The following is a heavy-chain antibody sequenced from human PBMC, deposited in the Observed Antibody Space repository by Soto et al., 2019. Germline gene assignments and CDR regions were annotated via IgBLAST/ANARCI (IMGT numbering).Heavy chain of an antibody. V-gene: IGHV4-39*06. D-gene: IGHD6-13*01. J-gene: IGHJ5*02. Sequence: PSETLSLTCTVSGGSLSSSNYYWAWIRQSPGRGLAWIGTMYYSGSTYYNPSLKSRVTISVDTSKNHFPLKLSSVTAADTAVYYCAREDYSSSWSNWFDPWGQGTLVTVSS. CDR3: AREDYSSSWSNWFDP. CDR2: MYYSGST. CDR1: GGSLSSSNYY.